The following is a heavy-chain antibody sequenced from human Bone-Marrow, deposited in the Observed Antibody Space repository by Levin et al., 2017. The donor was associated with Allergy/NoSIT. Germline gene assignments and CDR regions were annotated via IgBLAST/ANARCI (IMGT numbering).Heavy chain of an antibody. D-gene: IGHD3-22*01. Sequence: SETLSLTCTVSGGSISSSSYYWGWIRQPPGKGLEWIGSIYYSGSTYYNPSLKSRVTISVDTSKNQFSLKLSSVTAADTAVYYCATAHDMIVVVPTEPWFDPWGQGTLVTVSS. V-gene: IGHV4-39*01. CDR2: IYYSGST. CDR1: GGSISSSSYY. CDR3: ATAHDMIVVVPTEPWFDP. J-gene: IGHJ5*02.